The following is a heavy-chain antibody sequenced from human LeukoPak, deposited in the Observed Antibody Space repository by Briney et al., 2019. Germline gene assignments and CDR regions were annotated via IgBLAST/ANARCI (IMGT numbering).Heavy chain of an antibody. D-gene: IGHD5-18*01. CDR1: GYTFTGYY. V-gene: IGHV1-2*02. CDR2: INPNSGGT. Sequence: GASVNVSSKASGYTFTGYYMHCVPQAPGQGLEWMGWINPNSGGTNYAQKFQGRVTMTRDTSISTAYMELGRLTSDNSAVYYCARLDTAMVTSIDYWGQGTLVTVSS. J-gene: IGHJ4*02. CDR3: ARLDTAMVTSIDY.